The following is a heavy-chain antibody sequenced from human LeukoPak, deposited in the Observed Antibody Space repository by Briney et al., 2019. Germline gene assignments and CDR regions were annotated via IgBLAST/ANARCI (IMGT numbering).Heavy chain of an antibody. Sequence: SETLSLTCAVSGGSISSSNWWSWVRQPPGKGLEWIGEIYRSGSTNYNPSLKSRVTISVDKSKNQFSLKLSSVTAADTAVYYCATLLPSYSSGWTMDDYWGQGTLVTVSS. CDR2: IYRSGST. D-gene: IGHD6-19*01. V-gene: IGHV4-4*02. J-gene: IGHJ4*02. CDR1: GGSISSSNW. CDR3: ATLLPSYSSGWTMDDY.